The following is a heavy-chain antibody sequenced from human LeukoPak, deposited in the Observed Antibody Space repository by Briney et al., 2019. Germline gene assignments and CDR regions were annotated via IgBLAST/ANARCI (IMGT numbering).Heavy chain of an antibody. J-gene: IGHJ4*02. CDR2: IYYSGST. Sequence: SETLSLTCIVSGGSISSNIYYWGWLRQPPGKGLEWIGSIYYSGSTHYSPSLKSRVTISVDTSQNQFSLQLSSVTAADTAVYYCARLFGHSYGLVDYWGQGTLVTVSS. CDR3: ARLFGHSYGLVDY. D-gene: IGHD5-18*01. V-gene: IGHV4-39*01. CDR1: GGSISSNIYY.